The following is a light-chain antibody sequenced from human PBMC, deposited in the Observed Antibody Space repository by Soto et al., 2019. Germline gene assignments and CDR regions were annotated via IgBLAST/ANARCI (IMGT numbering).Light chain of an antibody. Sequence: QSVLTQPPSVSGAPGQRVTISCTGSSSNIGAGYDVDWYQQLPGTAPKVLIYGNSNRPSGVPDRFSGSKSGTSASLAITGLQAEDEADYYCQSYDSSLSGSVVFGGGTKLTVL. CDR1: SSNIGAGYD. CDR2: GNS. J-gene: IGLJ2*01. V-gene: IGLV1-40*01. CDR3: QSYDSSLSGSVV.